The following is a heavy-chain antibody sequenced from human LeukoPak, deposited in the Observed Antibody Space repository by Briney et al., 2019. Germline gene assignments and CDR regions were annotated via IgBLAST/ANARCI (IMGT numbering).Heavy chain of an antibody. CDR3: AKERDSSGYFDY. V-gene: IGHV3-23*01. J-gene: IGHJ4*02. CDR2: ISGSGGGT. Sequence: PGGPLRLSCAASGFTFSSYAMSWVRQAPGKGLEWVSAISGSGGGTYYADSVKGRFTISRDNSKKILYLQMNSLRVEDTALYYCAKERDSSGYFDYWGQGTLVTASS. D-gene: IGHD3-22*01. CDR1: GFTFSSYA.